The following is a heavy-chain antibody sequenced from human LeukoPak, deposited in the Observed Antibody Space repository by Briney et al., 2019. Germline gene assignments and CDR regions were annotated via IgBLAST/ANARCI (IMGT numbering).Heavy chain of an antibody. D-gene: IGHD6-6*01. CDR1: GGSISSYY. CDR2: ISYSGST. J-gene: IGHJ4*02. Sequence: SETLSLTCTVSGGSISSYYWSWIRQPPGKGLEWIGYISYSGSTNYNPSLKSRVTISVDTSKNQFSLKLNSVTAADTAVYYCARLKDSSSSLDYWGQGTLVTVSS. V-gene: IGHV4-59*08. CDR3: ARLKDSSSSLDY.